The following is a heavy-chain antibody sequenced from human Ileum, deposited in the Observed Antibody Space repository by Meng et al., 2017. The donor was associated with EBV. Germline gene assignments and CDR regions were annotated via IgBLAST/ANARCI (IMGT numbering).Heavy chain of an antibody. Sequence: QVQLRQWGAGLLKPSETLSPTCTVYGGSFSAYYWSWIRQPPGKGLEWIGEIQHSGSTYYNPSLKSRVTISVDRSRNQFSLKLSSVTAADTAVYYCARAHPVVYFFDYWGQGTLVTVSS. V-gene: IGHV4-34*01. CDR1: GGSFSAYY. CDR2: IQHSGST. CDR3: ARAHPVVYFFDY. D-gene: IGHD4-23*01. J-gene: IGHJ4*02.